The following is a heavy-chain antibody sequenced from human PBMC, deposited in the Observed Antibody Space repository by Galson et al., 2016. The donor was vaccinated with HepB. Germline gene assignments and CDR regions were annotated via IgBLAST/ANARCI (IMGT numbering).Heavy chain of an antibody. CDR3: VRDFWDGSGLFGF. CDR1: DFSFRSYA. V-gene: IGHV3-33*08. J-gene: IGHJ4*02. CDR2: IWYDGSNK. Sequence: SLRLSCAASDFSFRSYAMAWVRQAPGKGLEWVALIWYDGSNKYYADSVKGRFTISRDSSKNMLYLQMNSLTAEDTAVYYCVRDFWDGSGLFGFWGQGTLVTVSS. D-gene: IGHD3-10*01.